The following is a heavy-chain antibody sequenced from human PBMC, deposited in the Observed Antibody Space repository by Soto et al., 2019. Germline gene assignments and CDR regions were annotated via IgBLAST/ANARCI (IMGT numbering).Heavy chain of an antibody. CDR2: INHSGST. Sequence: QVQLQQWGAGLLKPSETLSLTCAVYGGSFSGYYWTWIRQPPGTGLAWIGEINHSGSTNYNPSLNRRVTMSVDPSTNQFSLTLPSVTAADPAVNYCARDKITGLFDYWGQGTLVPVSS. J-gene: IGHJ4*02. CDR1: GGSFSGYY. CDR3: ARDKITGLFDY. D-gene: IGHD2-8*02. V-gene: IGHV4-34*01.